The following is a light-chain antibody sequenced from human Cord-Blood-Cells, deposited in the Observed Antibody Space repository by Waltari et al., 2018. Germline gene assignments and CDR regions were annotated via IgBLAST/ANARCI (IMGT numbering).Light chain of an antibody. Sequence: DIQMTQSPSSRSASVGDRVTITCRASRSISSYLNWYQQKPGKAPKLLIYAASSLQSGVPSRFSGSGSGTDFTLTISSLQPEDFATYYCQQSYSTPYTFGQVTKLEIK. CDR3: QQSYSTPYT. CDR2: AAS. V-gene: IGKV1-39*01. CDR1: RSISSY. J-gene: IGKJ2*01.